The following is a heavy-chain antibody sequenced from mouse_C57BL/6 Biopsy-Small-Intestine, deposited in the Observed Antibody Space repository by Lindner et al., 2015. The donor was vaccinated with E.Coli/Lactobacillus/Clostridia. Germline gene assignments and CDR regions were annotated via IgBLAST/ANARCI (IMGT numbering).Heavy chain of an antibody. V-gene: IGHV1-85*01. J-gene: IGHJ2*01. CDR3: AREGQLRPSIFDY. Sequence: VQLQESGPELVKPGASVKLSCKASGYTFTIYDMNWVKQRPGQGLEWIGWIYPRDGSTKYNEKFKGKATLTVDTSSSTAYMELHSLTSEDSAVYFCAREGQLRPSIFDYWGQGTTLTVSS. CDR1: GYTFTIYD. D-gene: IGHD3-2*02. CDR2: IYPRDGST.